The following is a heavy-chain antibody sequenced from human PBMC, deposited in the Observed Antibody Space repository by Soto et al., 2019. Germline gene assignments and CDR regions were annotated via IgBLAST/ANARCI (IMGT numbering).Heavy chain of an antibody. CDR2: ISYDGSNK. V-gene: IGHV3-30*18. CDR3: AKAVQYFFDYGMDV. D-gene: IGHD2-2*01. J-gene: IGHJ6*02. CDR1: GFTFSSYG. Sequence: QVQLVESGGGVVQPGRSLRLSCAASGFTFSSYGMHWVRQAPGKGLEWVAVISYDGSNKYYADSVKGRFTISRDNSKNTLYLQMNSLRAEDMAVYYCAKAVQYFFDYGMDVWGQGTTVTVSS.